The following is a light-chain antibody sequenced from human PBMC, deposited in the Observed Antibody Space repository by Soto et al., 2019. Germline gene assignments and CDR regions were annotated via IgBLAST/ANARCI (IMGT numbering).Light chain of an antibody. V-gene: IGKV3-15*01. CDR1: QSVSSN. CDR3: QQYKNWPPHT. J-gene: IGKJ2*01. CDR2: GAS. Sequence: EIVRTQSPATLSVSPGERATLSCRASQSVSSNLAWYQQKPGQAPRLLIYGASTRATGIPARFSGSGSGTEFTLTISSLQSEDFAVYYCQQYKNWPPHTFGQGTKLDIK.